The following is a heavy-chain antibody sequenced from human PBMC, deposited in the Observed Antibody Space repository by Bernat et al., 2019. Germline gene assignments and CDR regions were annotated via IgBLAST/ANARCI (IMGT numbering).Heavy chain of an antibody. CDR2: IKSDGSIT. D-gene: IGHD6-13*01. CDR3: AREVPYSTLDY. Sequence: EVQLVESGGGLVQPGGSLRLSCAASGFTFSSYWMYWVRQAPGKGLVWVSRIKSDGSITTYADSVKGRFTISRDNAKNTLYLQMNSLRAEDTAVYYCAREVPYSTLDYWGQGTLVTVSS. CDR1: GFTFSSYW. V-gene: IGHV3-74*01. J-gene: IGHJ4*02.